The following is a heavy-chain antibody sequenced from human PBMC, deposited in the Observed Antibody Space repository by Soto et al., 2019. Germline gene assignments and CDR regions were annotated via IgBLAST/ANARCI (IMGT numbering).Heavy chain of an antibody. Sequence: QVQVQQWGAGLLKPSETLSLTCTVYGDSFNGYYWSWIRQPPGKGLEWIGEINHSGSTNYNPSLKSRVTFSVATSKNQFSLRLRSVTAADTAVYYCVACDYGDCPSYWGQGTLLIVSS. CDR1: GDSFNGYY. J-gene: IGHJ4*02. D-gene: IGHD4-17*01. CDR2: INHSGST. V-gene: IGHV4-34*01. CDR3: VACDYGDCPSY.